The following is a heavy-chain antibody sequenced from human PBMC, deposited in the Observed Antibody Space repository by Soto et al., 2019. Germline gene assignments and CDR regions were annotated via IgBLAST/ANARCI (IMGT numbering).Heavy chain of an antibody. J-gene: IGHJ6*02. D-gene: IGHD4-17*01. CDR3: ARGGLDYGAYTPTNGTGMAV. CDR2: ISYDGSNK. CDR1: GFTFSSYA. Sequence: QVQLVESGGGVVQPGRSLRLSCAASGFTFSSYAMHWVRQAPGKGLEWVAVISYDGSNKYYADSVKGRFTISRDNSKNSLYLQLNSPTAEDTAVYYCARGGLDYGAYTPTNGTGMAVWAQGTTVTVSS. V-gene: IGHV3-30-3*01.